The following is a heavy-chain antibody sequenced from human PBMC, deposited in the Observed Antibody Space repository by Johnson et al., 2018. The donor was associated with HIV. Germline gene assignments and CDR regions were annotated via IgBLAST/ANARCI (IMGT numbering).Heavy chain of an antibody. D-gene: IGHD3-16*01. V-gene: IGHV3-30*04. CDR3: ARAMDDDYVWGTTNAFDI. CDR2: ISYDGNKK. Sequence: QMQLVESGGGVVQPGRSLRLSCAASGFPLNTYAMHWIRQAPGKGLEWMALISYDGNKKYHADSVKGRFTISRDNSKNTLYLQMNSLRLEDTAVYYCARAMDDDYVWGTTNAFDIWGQGTLVTVSS. J-gene: IGHJ3*02. CDR1: GFPLNTYA.